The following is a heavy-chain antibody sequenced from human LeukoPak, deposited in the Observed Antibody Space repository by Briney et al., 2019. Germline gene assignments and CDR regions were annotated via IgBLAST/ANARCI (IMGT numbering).Heavy chain of an antibody. D-gene: IGHD3-9*01. Sequence: SETLSLTCTVSGGSISSYYWSWIRQPAGKGLEWIGRIYTSGSTNYNPSLKSRVTMSVDTSKNQFSLKLSSVTAADTAVYYCAREVNYYDILTGYSSHDAFDIWGQGTMITVSS. J-gene: IGHJ3*02. V-gene: IGHV4-4*07. CDR3: AREVNYYDILTGYSSHDAFDI. CDR1: GGSISSYY. CDR2: IYTSGST.